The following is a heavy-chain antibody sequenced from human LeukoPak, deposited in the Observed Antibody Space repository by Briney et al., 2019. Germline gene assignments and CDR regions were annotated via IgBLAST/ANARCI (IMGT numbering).Heavy chain of an antibody. CDR3: ARVGLACCGGDCYSSWFDP. CDR2: IKQDGSEK. D-gene: IGHD2-21*02. CDR1: GFTFSSYW. J-gene: IGHJ5*02. Sequence: GGSLRLSCAASGFTFSSYWMSWVRQAPGKGLEWVANIKQDGSEKYYVDSVKGRFTISRDNAKNSLYLQMNSLRAEDTAVYYCARVGLACCGGDCYSSWFDPWGQGTLVTVSS. V-gene: IGHV3-7*01.